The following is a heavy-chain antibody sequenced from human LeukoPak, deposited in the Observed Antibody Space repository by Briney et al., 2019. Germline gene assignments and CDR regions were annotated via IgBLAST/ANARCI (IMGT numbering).Heavy chain of an antibody. D-gene: IGHD6-13*01. CDR2: IYYSGST. J-gene: IGHJ4*02. CDR1: GGSISTSSYY. Sequence: SETLSLTCTVSGGSISTSSYYWGWIRQPPGKGLEWIGSIYYSGSTYYNPSLKSRVTISVDTSKNQFSLKLSSVTAADTAVYYCARQPVAAAHFDYWGQGTLVTVSS. CDR3: ARQPVAAAHFDY. V-gene: IGHV4-39*01.